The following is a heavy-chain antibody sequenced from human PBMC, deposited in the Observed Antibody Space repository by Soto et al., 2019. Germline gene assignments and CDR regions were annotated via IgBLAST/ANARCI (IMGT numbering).Heavy chain of an antibody. CDR2: IYWNDDK. CDR3: AHCQHYDIFTLFRSNELDI. V-gene: IGHV2-5*01. D-gene: IGHD3-9*01. CDR1: GFSLATGAVG. Sequence: SGPTLVNPTQTLTLTCTFSGFSLATGAVGVGWIRQPPGKALEWLALIYWNDDKRYSPSLKNRLTITKDTSKNQVVLTMTNVDPVDTATYYCAHCQHYDIFTLFRSNELDIWGQGTMVPVS. J-gene: IGHJ3*02.